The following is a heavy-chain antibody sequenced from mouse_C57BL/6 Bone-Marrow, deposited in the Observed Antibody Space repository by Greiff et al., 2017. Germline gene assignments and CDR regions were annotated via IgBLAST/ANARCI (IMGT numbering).Heavy chain of an antibody. CDR1: GYAFSSSW. V-gene: IGHV1-82*01. CDR3: ARYYYGSCYFDD. D-gene: IGHD1-1*01. Sequence: QVQLQQSGPELVKPGASVKISCKASGYAFSSSWMNWVKQRPGKGLEWIGRIYPGDGDTNYNGKFKGKATLTADKSSSTAYMQLSSLTSEDSAVYFCARYYYGSCYFDDWGQGTTLTVSS. J-gene: IGHJ2*01. CDR2: IYPGDGDT.